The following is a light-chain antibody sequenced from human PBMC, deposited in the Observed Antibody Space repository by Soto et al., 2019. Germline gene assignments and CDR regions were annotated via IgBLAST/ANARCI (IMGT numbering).Light chain of an antibody. CDR3: SSYTSSSTRYV. Sequence: QSVLTQPASVSGSPGQSITISCTGTSSDVGGYNYVSWYQQHPGKAPKLMIYDVSNRPSGVSNRFSGSKSGNTASLTISGLQAEDEADYYRSSYTSSSTRYVFGNGTKVTVL. CDR2: DVS. CDR1: SSDVGGYNY. V-gene: IGLV2-14*01. J-gene: IGLJ1*01.